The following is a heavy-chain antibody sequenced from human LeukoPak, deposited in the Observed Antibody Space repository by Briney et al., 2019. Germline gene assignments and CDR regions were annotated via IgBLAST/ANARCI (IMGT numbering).Heavy chain of an antibody. V-gene: IGHV1-46*01. J-gene: IGHJ4*02. D-gene: IGHD3-16*01. CDR2: INPSGGST. Sequence: ASVKVSCKASGYTFISYYMHWVRQAPGQGLEWMGIINPSGGSTSYAQKFQGRVTMTRDTSTSTVYMELSSLRSEDTAVYYCARGADLDYVWGRLDYWGQGTLVTVSS. CDR1: GYTFISYY. CDR3: ARGADLDYVWGRLDY.